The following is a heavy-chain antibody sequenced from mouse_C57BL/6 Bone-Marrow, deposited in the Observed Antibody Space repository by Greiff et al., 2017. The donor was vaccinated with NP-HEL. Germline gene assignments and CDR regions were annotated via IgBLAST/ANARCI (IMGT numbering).Heavy chain of an antibody. CDR3: ARSLTTVSPFAY. J-gene: IGHJ3*01. D-gene: IGHD1-1*01. CDR2: IDPSDSYT. CDR1: GYTFTSYW. V-gene: IGHV1-69*01. Sequence: VQLQQPGAELVMPGASVKLSCKASGYTFTSYWMHWVKQRPGQGLEWIGEIDPSDSYTNYNQKFKGKSTLTVDKSSSTAYMQLSSLTSEDSAVYYCARSLTTVSPFAYWGQGTLVTVSA.